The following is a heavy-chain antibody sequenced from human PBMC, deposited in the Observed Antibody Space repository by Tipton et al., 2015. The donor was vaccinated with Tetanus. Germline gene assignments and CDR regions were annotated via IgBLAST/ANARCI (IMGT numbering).Heavy chain of an antibody. V-gene: IGHV3-23*01. D-gene: IGHD6-6*01. CDR1: GFTFSSFA. CDR3: ARDHTRYSGSSVATFDI. J-gene: IGHJ3*02. CDR2: ISDSGGTT. Sequence: SLRLSCAASGFTFSSFAMSWVRQAPGKGLEWVSSISDSGGTTYYAGSVKGRFTLSRDNSKYTLFLHMDPLRAEDTAVYYCARDHTRYSGSSVATFDIWGQGTMVTVSS.